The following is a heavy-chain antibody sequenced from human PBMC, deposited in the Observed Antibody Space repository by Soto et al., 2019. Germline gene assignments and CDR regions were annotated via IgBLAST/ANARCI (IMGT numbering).Heavy chain of an antibody. Sequence: QVQLQLWGAGLLKPSETLSLTCDVSGGPFRGYFWTWIRQPPGKGLEWIGAVNYGGTTHYSPSLQTRVTISVXXXXXXXXXXXXXXXXXXXXXXXXXXGXGGHFFVSGTSSVPGSSFYYYYMDVWGKGTTVTVSS. J-gene: IGHJ6*03. V-gene: IGHV4-34*01. CDR3: XXGXGGHFFVSGTSSVPGSSFYYYYMDV. CDR1: GGPFRGYF. D-gene: IGHD3-10*01. CDR2: VNYGGTT.